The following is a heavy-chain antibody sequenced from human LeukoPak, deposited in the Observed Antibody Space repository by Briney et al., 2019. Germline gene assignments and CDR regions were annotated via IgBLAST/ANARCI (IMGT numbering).Heavy chain of an antibody. CDR3: ARDHRGYYDILLSRDGMDV. D-gene: IGHD3-9*01. CDR1: GFTVSSNY. J-gene: IGHJ6*04. Sequence: PGGSLRLSCAASGFTVSSNYMSWVRHPPRRGLEVVSVIYSGGSTYYADSVKGRVTISRANSKNTLYLQIKSLRDEDTAVYYCARDHRGYYDILLSRDGMDVWGTGTTVTVSS. CDR2: IYSGGST. V-gene: IGHV3-53*01.